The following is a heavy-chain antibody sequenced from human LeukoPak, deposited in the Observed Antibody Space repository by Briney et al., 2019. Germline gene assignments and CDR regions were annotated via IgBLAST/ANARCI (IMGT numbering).Heavy chain of an antibody. CDR1: GFTVSSYA. D-gene: IGHD3-10*01. Sequence: GGSLRLSCAASGFTVSSYAMAWVRQAPGEGLEWVSAIVGGRGSTYYADSVKGRFTIYRDNSPDTLYLQMNRLRAEDTAIYYCASSNYGSGTYYFDYWGQGTQVTVSS. CDR2: IVGGRGST. CDR3: ASSNYGSGTYYFDY. V-gene: IGHV3-23*01. J-gene: IGHJ4*02.